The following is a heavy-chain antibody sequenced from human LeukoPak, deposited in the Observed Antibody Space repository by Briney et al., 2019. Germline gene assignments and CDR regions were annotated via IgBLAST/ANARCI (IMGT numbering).Heavy chain of an antibody. CDR3: DGDGYKRNY. CDR1: GFTFSSYE. J-gene: IGHJ4*02. D-gene: IGHD5-24*01. Sequence: GGSLRLSCAASGFTFSSYEMNWVRQAPGKGLEWVSYISSSGSTIYYADSVKGRFTISRDNSKNTLYLQMNSLRAEDTAVYYCDGDGYKRNYWGQGTLVTVSS. CDR2: ISSSGSTI. V-gene: IGHV3-48*03.